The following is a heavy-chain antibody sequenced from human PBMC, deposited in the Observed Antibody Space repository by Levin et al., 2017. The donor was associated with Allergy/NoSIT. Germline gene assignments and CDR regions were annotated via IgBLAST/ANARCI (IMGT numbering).Heavy chain of an antibody. CDR1: GYIFTTYG. V-gene: IGHV1-18*01. Sequence: GESLKISCKASGYIFTTYGISWVRQAPGQGLEWMGWISTYNGNTNFAQKLQGRVTMITDTSTSTAYMELRSLRSDDTAVYYCAREGYSSGSRTTYYYSGMDVWGQGTTVTVSS. D-gene: IGHD6-25*01. CDR2: ISTYNGNT. CDR3: AREGYSSGSRTTYYYSGMDV. J-gene: IGHJ6*02.